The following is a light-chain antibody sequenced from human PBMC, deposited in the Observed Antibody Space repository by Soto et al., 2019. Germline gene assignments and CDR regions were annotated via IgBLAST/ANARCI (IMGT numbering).Light chain of an antibody. CDR3: QKYNNWLT. CDR1: QSVSSN. Sequence: EIVMTQSPATLSVSPGERATLSCRASQSVSSNLAWYQQKPGQAPRLLIYGASTRATGIPAKFTGSGSGTEFSLTFSSLQSEDFAFYYCQKYNNWLTFGGGTRWIS. V-gene: IGKV3-15*01. J-gene: IGKJ4*01. CDR2: GAS.